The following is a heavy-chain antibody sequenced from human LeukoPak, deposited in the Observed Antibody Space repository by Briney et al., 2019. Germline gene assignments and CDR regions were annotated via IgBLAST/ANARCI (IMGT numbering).Heavy chain of an antibody. D-gene: IGHD5-18*01. V-gene: IGHV1-2*02. J-gene: IGHJ4*02. Sequence: VSVKVSCKASGYTFTGYYMHWVRQAPGQGLEWMGWINPNSGGTNYAQKFQGRVTMTRDTSISTAYTELSRLRSDDTAVYYCARVRGQLWLFFSYWGQGTLVTVSS. CDR1: GYTFTGYY. CDR2: INPNSGGT. CDR3: ARVRGQLWLFFSY.